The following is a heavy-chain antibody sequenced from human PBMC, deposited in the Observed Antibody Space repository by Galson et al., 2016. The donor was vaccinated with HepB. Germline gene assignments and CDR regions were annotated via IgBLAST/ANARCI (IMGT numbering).Heavy chain of an antibody. J-gene: IGHJ6*02. Sequence: SETLSLTCTVSGGSISSFYWSWIRLPAGKGLEWIGRIYSSGYTNYNPSLKSRVTMSLGTSKNQLSLKLRSVTAADTAVYYCARDDYGDYEAGFGMDVWGQGTTITVSS. CDR1: GGSISSFY. CDR3: ARDDYGDYEAGFGMDV. V-gene: IGHV4-4*07. CDR2: IYSSGYT. D-gene: IGHD4-17*01.